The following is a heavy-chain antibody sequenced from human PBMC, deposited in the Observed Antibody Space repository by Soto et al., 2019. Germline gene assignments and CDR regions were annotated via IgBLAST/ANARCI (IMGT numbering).Heavy chain of an antibody. CDR1: GFTFSNYG. D-gene: IGHD6-13*01. J-gene: IGHJ4*02. Sequence: GGSLRLACAASGFTFSNYGMHWVRQAPGKGLEWVAVISYDGSNKYYADSVKGRFTISRDNSKNTLYLQMNSLRAEDTAVYYCAKDPIAAALPSYPNFFDYWGQGTLVTVSS. CDR3: AKDPIAAALPSYPNFFDY. CDR2: ISYDGSNK. V-gene: IGHV3-30*18.